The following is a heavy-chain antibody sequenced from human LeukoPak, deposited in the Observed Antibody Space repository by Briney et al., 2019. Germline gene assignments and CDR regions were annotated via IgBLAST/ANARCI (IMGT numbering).Heavy chain of an antibody. J-gene: IGHJ5*02. V-gene: IGHV1-2*06. CDR3: ARGYCSGGSCYSVENWFDP. CDR2: INPSSGGT. CDR1: GYTFTKYY. Sequence: ASVKVSCKASGYTFTKYYMFWVRQAPGQGLEWMGRINPSSGGTDYVQKFQGRVTMTRETSISTAYMELSRLRSDDTAMYYCARGYCSGGSCYSVENWFDPWGQGTLVTVSS. D-gene: IGHD2-15*01.